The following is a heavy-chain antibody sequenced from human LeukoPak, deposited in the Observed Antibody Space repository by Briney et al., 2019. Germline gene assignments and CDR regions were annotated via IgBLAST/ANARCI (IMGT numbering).Heavy chain of an antibody. D-gene: IGHD4-17*01. CDR3: ARDLRYDYGDYSHSC. V-gene: IGHV3-30-3*01. CDR2: ISYDGSNK. J-gene: IGHJ4*02. Sequence: GRPLRLSCAASGFTFSSYAMHWVRQAPGKGLEWVAVISYDGSNKYYADSVKGRFTISRDNSKNTLYLQMNSLRAEDTAVYYCARDLRYDYGDYSHSCWGQGTLVTVSS. CDR1: GFTFSSYA.